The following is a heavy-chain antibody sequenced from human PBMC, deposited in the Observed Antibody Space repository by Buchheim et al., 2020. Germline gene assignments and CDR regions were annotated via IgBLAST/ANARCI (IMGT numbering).Heavy chain of an antibody. J-gene: IGHJ4*02. Sequence: QVQLVQSGAEVKKPGASVKVSCKASGYAFTTYYVHWVRQAPGQGLEWMGIVNPYGGSTSVAQKFQGRVTMTRDTSTPTAYMEVNSLRSEDTAVYYCVRGRGYDPNFDFWGQGTL. D-gene: IGHD5-12*01. CDR1: GYAFTTYY. CDR3: VRGRGYDPNFDF. V-gene: IGHV1-46*03. CDR2: VNPYGGST.